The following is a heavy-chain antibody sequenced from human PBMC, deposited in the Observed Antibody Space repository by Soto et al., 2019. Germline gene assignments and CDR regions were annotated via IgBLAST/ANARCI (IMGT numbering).Heavy chain of an antibody. D-gene: IGHD6-13*01. J-gene: IGHJ5*02. CDR3: AHEAAAGTFSWFDP. V-gene: IGHV2-5*02. CDR1: GFSLSTSGVG. Sequence: QITLKESGPTLVKPTQTLTLTCTFSGFSLSTSGVGVGWMRQPPGKALEWLALIYWDDDKRCSPSLKSTLTITKHTSNTQVVLTMTNMDPVDTATYYCAHEAAAGTFSWFDPWGQGTLVTVSS. CDR2: IYWDDDK.